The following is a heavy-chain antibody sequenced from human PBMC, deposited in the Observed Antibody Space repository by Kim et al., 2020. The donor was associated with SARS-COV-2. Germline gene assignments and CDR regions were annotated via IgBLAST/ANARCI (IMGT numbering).Heavy chain of an antibody. D-gene: IGHD3-16*02. CDR3: AKNGNWGNYRWTFDY. CDR1: EFTFSSHA. J-gene: IGHJ4*02. CDR2: ISASAGNT. Sequence: GGSLRLSCAASEFTFSSHAMNWVRQAPGKGLEWVSGISASAGNTYYADSVRGRFGISRDNSKNTVYLQMNSLRAEDTAVYYCAKNGNWGNYRWTFDYWGQGTLVTVSS. V-gene: IGHV3-23*01.